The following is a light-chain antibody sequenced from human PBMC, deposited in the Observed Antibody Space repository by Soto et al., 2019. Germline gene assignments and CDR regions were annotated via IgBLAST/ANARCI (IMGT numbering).Light chain of an antibody. CDR3: QQYGSSPLIT. CDR1: QSVSSSY. V-gene: IGKV3-20*01. Sequence: EIVLTQSPGTLNLSPGERATLSCRASQSVSSSYLAWYQQKPGQAPRLLIYGASSRATGIPDRFSGSGSGTDFTLTISRLEPEDFAVYYCQQYGSSPLITFGGGTKV. CDR2: GAS. J-gene: IGKJ4*01.